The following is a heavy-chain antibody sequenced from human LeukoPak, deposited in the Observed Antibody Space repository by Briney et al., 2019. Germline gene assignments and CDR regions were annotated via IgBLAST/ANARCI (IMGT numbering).Heavy chain of an antibody. Sequence: KRGESLKISCKGSGYSFTSYWISWVRQMPGKGLEWMGRIDPSDSYTNYSPSFQGHVTISADKSINTAYLQWTSLKASDTAMYYCSRSPQGLTLDYWGQGTLVTVSS. J-gene: IGHJ4*02. CDR2: IDPSDSYT. CDR3: SRSPQGLTLDY. CDR1: GYSFTSYW. D-gene: IGHD3-9*01. V-gene: IGHV5-10-1*01.